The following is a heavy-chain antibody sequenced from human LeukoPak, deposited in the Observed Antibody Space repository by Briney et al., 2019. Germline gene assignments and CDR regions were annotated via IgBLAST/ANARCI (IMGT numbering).Heavy chain of an antibody. CDR1: GFTVSSND. Sequence: PGGSLRLSCAASGFTVSSNDMSWVRQAPGKGLEWVAVIYSGGSTYYADSLKGRFTIYRDNSKNTLYLKMDSLRAEDTAVYYCARDGHNDYGTDYWGQGTLVTVSS. CDR3: ARDGHNDYGTDY. V-gene: IGHV3-53*01. CDR2: IYSGGST. D-gene: IGHD4-17*01. J-gene: IGHJ4*02.